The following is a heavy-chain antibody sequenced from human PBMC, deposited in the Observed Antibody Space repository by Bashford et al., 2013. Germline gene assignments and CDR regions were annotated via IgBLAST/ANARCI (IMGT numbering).Heavy chain of an antibody. CDR2: IYYSGST. CDR1: GGSISSGGYY. V-gene: IGHV4-31*03. Sequence: SETLSLTCTVSGGSISSGGYYWSWIRQHPGKGLEWIGYIYYSGSTYYNPSLKSRVTISVDTSKNQFSLKLSSVTAADTAVYYCARDGAPTMGFDYWGQGTLVTVSS. J-gene: IGHJ4*02. D-gene: IGHD3-10*01. CDR3: ARDGAPTMGFDY.